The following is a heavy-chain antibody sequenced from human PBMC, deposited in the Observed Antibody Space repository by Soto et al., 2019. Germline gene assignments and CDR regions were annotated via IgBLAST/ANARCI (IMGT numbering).Heavy chain of an antibody. CDR3: ARATPTEYCSGDSCYSLDY. J-gene: IGHJ4*02. D-gene: IGHD2-15*01. Sequence: PSETLSLTCAVYGGSFTSNYRSWIRQPPGKGLEWIGEINHSGSTNYNPSLKSRVTISVDTSKNQFSLKLNSVTAADTAVYYCARATPTEYCSGDSCYSLDYWGRGTLVTVSS. V-gene: IGHV4-34*01. CDR1: GGSFTSNY. CDR2: INHSGST.